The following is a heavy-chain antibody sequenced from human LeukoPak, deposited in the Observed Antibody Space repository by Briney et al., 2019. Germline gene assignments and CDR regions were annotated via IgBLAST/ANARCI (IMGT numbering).Heavy chain of an antibody. CDR3: AREVGYCSSTSCSGIDY. D-gene: IGHD2-2*01. CDR2: ISAYNGNT. J-gene: IGHJ4*02. CDR1: GYTFTSCG. V-gene: IGHV1-18*01. Sequence: GASVKVSCKASGYTFTSCGISWVRQAPGQGLEWMGWISAYNGNTNYAQKLQGRVTMTTDTSTSTAYMELRSLRSDDTAVYYCAREVGYCSSTSCSGIDYWGQGTLVTVSS.